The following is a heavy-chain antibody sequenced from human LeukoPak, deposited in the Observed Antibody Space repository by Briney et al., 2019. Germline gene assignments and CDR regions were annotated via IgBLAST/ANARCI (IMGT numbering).Heavy chain of an antibody. D-gene: IGHD3-22*01. J-gene: IGHJ3*02. V-gene: IGHV3-23*01. CDR2: ISGSGGST. CDR3: AKDSAYYYDSSGYYYVGAFDI. CDR1: GFTFSTSS. Sequence: GGSLRLSCAASGFTFSTSSMSWVRQAPGKGLEWVSAISGSGGSTYYADSVKGRFTISRDNSKNTLYLQMNSLRAEDTAVYYCAKDSAYYYDSSGYYYVGAFDIWGQGTMVTVSS.